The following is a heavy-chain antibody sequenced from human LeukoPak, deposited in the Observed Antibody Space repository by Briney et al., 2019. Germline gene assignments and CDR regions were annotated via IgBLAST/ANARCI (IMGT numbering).Heavy chain of an antibody. CDR2: IYYSGST. Sequence: KPSETLSLTCSVSGGSISSYYWSWIRQPPGKGLEWSGYIYYSGSTNYNPSLKSRVTTSVDTSKNQFSLKLSSVTAADTAVYYCARVDIVVVPATITYYYYMDVWGKGTTVTVSS. J-gene: IGHJ6*03. V-gene: IGHV4-59*01. CDR1: GGSISSYY. CDR3: ARVDIVVVPATITYYYYMDV. D-gene: IGHD2-2*03.